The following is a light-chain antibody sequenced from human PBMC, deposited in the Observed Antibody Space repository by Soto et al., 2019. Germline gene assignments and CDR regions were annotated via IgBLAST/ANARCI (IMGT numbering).Light chain of an antibody. J-gene: IGKJ4*01. CDR3: QQLKSYPLT. CDR2: TAS. CDR1: QGISTY. Sequence: DIQLTQSPSFLSASVGDRVTITCRATQGISTYLAWYQQNPGKAPKLLIYTASTLQSGVPSRFSGSGSGTEFTLTVSSLRPEDFATYNCQQLKSYPLTFGGGTKVEIK. V-gene: IGKV1-9*01.